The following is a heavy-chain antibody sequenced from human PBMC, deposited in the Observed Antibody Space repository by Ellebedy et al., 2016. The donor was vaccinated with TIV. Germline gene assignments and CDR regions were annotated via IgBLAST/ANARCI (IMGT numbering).Heavy chain of an antibody. D-gene: IGHD4-11*01. Sequence: PGGSLRLSCAASEFAFSNHWMHWVRQAPGKGLEWVSRINSDGSSTIYADSVKGRFTISRDNAKNSLYLQMDSLTDEDTAVYYCARYHYRTFDPWGQGTLVTVSS. CDR1: EFAFSNHW. V-gene: IGHV3-74*01. CDR2: INSDGSST. J-gene: IGHJ5*02. CDR3: ARYHYRTFDP.